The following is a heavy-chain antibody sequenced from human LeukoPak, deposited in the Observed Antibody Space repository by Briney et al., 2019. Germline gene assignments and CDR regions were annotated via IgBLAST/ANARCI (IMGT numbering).Heavy chain of an antibody. J-gene: IGHJ4*02. V-gene: IGHV1-46*01. CDR3: ARNYYDSSGYYSGLDY. D-gene: IGHD3-22*01. CDR1: GYTFTSYY. Sequence: ASVKVSCKASGYTFTSYYMHWVRQAPGQGLEWMGIINPSGGSTSYAQKFQGRVTMTRDTSTSTVYMELSSLRSGDTAVYYCARNYYDSSGYYSGLDYWGQGTLVTVSS. CDR2: INPSGGST.